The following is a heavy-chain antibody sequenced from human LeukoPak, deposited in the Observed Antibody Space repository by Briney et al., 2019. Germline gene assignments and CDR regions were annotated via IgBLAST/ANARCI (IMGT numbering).Heavy chain of an antibody. D-gene: IGHD3-22*01. J-gene: IGHJ4*02. V-gene: IGHV1-69*05. Sequence: ASVKVSCKASGDTFSSYAISWVRQAPGQGLEWMGRIIPIFGTANYAQKFQGRVTITTDESTSTAYMELSSLRSEDTAVYYCARVGRPYYYDSSGYYAYFDYWGQGTLVTVSS. CDR2: IIPIFGTA. CDR3: ARVGRPYYYDSSGYYAYFDY. CDR1: GDTFSSYA.